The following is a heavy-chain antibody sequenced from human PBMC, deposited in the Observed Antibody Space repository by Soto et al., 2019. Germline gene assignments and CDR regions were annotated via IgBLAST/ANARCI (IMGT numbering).Heavy chain of an antibody. CDR1: GFTFSSYA. CDR2: ISYDGSNK. J-gene: IGHJ6*01. Sequence: QVQLVESGGGVVQPGRSLRLSCAASGFTFSSYAMHWVRQAPGKGLEWVAVISYDGSNKYYADSVKGRFTISRDNSKNTLYLQMNSLRAEDTAVYYCARGLSGYSYGYFIYYGMDVW. D-gene: IGHD5-18*01. V-gene: IGHV3-30-3*01. CDR3: ARGLSGYSYGYFIYYGMDV.